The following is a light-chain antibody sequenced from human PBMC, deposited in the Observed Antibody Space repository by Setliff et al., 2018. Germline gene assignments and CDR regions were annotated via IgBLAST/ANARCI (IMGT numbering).Light chain of an antibody. CDR3: TSYTDITTV. CDR2: DVI. CDR1: SRDVGGNKY. J-gene: IGLJ1*01. Sequence: QSVLTQPASVSGSPGQSITISCTGTSRDVGGNKYVSWYQHHPGKAPKLIIYDVINRPSGISNRFSGSESGNTASLTISGLQAEDEAGYYCTSYTDITTVFGSGTKVTVL. V-gene: IGLV2-14*03.